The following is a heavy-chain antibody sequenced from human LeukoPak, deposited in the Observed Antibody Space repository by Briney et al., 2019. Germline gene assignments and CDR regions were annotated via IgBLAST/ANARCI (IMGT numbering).Heavy chain of an antibody. J-gene: IGHJ4*02. Sequence: SETLSLTCTVSGGSISSYYWSWSRHRPGKGLEWIGYIYYSGSTNYNPSLKSRVTISVDTSKNQFSLKLSSVTAADTAVYYCARHYYGSGDWGQGTLATVSS. CDR3: ARHYYGSGD. CDR1: GGSISSYY. CDR2: IYYSGST. V-gene: IGHV4-59*08. D-gene: IGHD3-10*01.